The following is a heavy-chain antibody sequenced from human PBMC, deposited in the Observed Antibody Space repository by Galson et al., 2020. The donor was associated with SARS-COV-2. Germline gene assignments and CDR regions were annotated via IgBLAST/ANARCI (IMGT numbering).Heavy chain of an antibody. CDR2: INPNSGGT. D-gene: IGHD6-13*01. CDR1: GYTFTGYY. J-gene: IGHJ1*01. Sequence: ASVKVSCKASGYTFTGYYMHWVRQAPGQGLEWMGWINPNSGGTNYAQKFQGRVTMTRDTSISTAYMELSRLRSDDTAVYYCAREFGSAAAGNTYNQYAEYFQHWGQGTLVTVSS. V-gene: IGHV1-2*02. CDR3: AREFGSAAAGNTYNQYAEYFQH.